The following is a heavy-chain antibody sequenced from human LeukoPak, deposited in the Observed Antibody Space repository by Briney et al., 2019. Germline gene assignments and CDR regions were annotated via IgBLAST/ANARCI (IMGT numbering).Heavy chain of an antibody. V-gene: IGHV3-23*01. D-gene: IGHD2-2*01. CDR1: GFTFSTYA. J-gene: IGHJ4*02. Sequence: GGSLRLSCAASGFTFSTYAMNWVRQAPGKGLEWVSGINGGGGSTYYADSVKGRFTISRDNSKNALYLQMNSLRAEDTAAYYCAKRGWRGAVVPAAAFDCWGQGTLVTVSS. CDR3: AKRGWRGAVVPAAAFDC. CDR2: INGGGGST.